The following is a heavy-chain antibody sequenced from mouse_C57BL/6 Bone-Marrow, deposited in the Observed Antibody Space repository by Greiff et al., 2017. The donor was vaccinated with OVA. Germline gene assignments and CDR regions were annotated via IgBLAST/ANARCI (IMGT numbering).Heavy chain of an antibody. Sequence: EVKLVESGGDLVKPGGSLKLSCAASGFTFSSYGMSWVRQTPDKRLEWVATISSGGSYTYYPASVKGRFTISRDNAKNTLYLQMSSLKSEDTAMYYCARRDYWGQGTTLTVSS. CDR3: ARRDY. V-gene: IGHV5-6*01. CDR2: ISSGGSYT. J-gene: IGHJ2*01. CDR1: GFTFSSYG.